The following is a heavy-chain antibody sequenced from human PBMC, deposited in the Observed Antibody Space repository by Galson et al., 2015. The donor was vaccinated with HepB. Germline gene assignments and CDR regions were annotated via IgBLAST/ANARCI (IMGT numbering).Heavy chain of an antibody. Sequence: SLRLSCAGSGFTFSDYYMSWLRQAPGKGLEWVSYISASGNTIYYADSVKGRFTISRDNAKNSLYLQMNSLRAEDTAVYYCATDPHCSSSSCYTGGYYYYYMDVWGKGTTVTVSS. CDR1: GFTFSDYY. J-gene: IGHJ6*03. CDR2: ISASGNTI. V-gene: IGHV3-11*01. D-gene: IGHD2-2*02. CDR3: ATDPHCSSSSCYTGGYYYYYMDV.